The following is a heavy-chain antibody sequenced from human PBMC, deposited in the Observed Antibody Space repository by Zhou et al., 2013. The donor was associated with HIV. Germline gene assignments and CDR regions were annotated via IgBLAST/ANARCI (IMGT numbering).Heavy chain of an antibody. J-gene: IGHJ4*02. CDR2: MNPNSGNT. V-gene: IGHV1-8*03. Sequence: QVQLVQSGAEVKKPGSSVKVSCKASGGTFSSYAINWVRQATGQGLEWMGWMNPNSGNTGYAQKFQGRVTITRNTSISTAYMELSSLRSEDTAVYYCARGGLDYDYVWGTIGYWGQGTLVTVSS. CDR3: ARGGLDYDYVWGTIGY. D-gene: IGHD3-16*01. CDR1: GGTFSSYA.